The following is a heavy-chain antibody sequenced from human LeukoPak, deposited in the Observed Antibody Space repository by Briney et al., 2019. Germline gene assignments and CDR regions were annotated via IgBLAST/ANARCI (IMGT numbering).Heavy chain of an antibody. D-gene: IGHD3-10*01. CDR1: GGSISSYY. CDR2: INHSGST. Sequence: PSETLSLTCSVSGGSISSYYWSWIRQPPGKGLEWIGEINHSGSTNYNPSLKSRVTISVDTSKNQFSLKLSSVTAADTAVYYCARGIEAGPFDYWGQGTLVTVSS. V-gene: IGHV4-34*01. J-gene: IGHJ4*02. CDR3: ARGIEAGPFDY.